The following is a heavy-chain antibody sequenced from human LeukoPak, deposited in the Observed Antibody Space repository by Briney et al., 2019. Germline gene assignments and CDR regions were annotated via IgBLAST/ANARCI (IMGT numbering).Heavy chain of an antibody. CDR1: GGSISSYY. D-gene: IGHD3-10*01. Sequence: SETLSLTCTVSGGSISSYYWSWIRQPPGKGLEWIGYIYYSGSTNYNPSLKSRVTISVDTSKNQFSLKLSSVTAADTAVYYCARSLRSSRITMVRENYYFDYWGQGTLVTASS. CDR3: ARSLRSSRITMVRENYYFDY. J-gene: IGHJ4*02. V-gene: IGHV4-59*01. CDR2: IYYSGST.